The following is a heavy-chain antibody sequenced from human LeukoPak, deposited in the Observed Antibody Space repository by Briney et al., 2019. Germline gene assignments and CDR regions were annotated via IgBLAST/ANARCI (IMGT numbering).Heavy chain of an antibody. CDR2: FNREDAAP. J-gene: IGHJ4*02. D-gene: IGHD3-22*01. V-gene: IGHV1-24*01. CDR3: ATLDSYYDNSGRPLLPD. Sequence: ASVKVSCKVSGYSVTELSMHWVRQAPGLGLEWVGGFNREDAAPVYAQQFQGRVTMTEDTSTDTAYVELSSLRSEDTALYYCATLDSYYDNSGRPLLPDWGQGTLVTVSS. CDR1: GYSVTELS.